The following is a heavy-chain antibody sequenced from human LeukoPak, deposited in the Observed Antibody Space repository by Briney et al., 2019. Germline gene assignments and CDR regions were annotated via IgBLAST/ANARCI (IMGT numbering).Heavy chain of an antibody. V-gene: IGHV4-38-2*02. Sequence: SEPLSLLCTVSGYSISSGYYWGWIRQPPGKGLEWIGWIYHSGSTFYNPSLESRVTISVDTSKNQFSLKLSSVTAADTAVYYCAGYYGSGSYYNPLTYYYYMDVWGKGTTVTVSS. CDR1: GYSISSGYY. J-gene: IGHJ6*03. CDR2: IYHSGST. CDR3: AGYYGSGSYYNPLTYYYYMDV. D-gene: IGHD3-10*01.